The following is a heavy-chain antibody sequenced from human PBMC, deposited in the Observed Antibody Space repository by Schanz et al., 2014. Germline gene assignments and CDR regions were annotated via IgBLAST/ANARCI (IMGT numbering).Heavy chain of an antibody. Sequence: QVQLVQSGAEVKKPGASVGVSCKASGYTFTSYSIHWLRQAPGQGLEWLGRIMPLRGIGNNAWKFQDRLTITADKSMNITYMELSSLGTEDTAVYYCTRLRRADPNGFDVWGQGTTVTVS. J-gene: IGHJ6*02. V-gene: IGHV1-69*09. CDR2: IMPLRGIG. D-gene: IGHD6-19*01. CDR1: GYTFTSYS. CDR3: TRLRRADPNGFDV.